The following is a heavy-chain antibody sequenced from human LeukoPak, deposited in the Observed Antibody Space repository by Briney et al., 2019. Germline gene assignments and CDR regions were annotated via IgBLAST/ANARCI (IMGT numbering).Heavy chain of an antibody. CDR1: GVSFSGYY. J-gene: IGHJ4*02. V-gene: IGHV4-34*01. D-gene: IGHD1-26*01. CDR3: ARGQYSFDY. CDR2: INHSGST. Sequence: SETLSLTCAVYGVSFSGYYWSWIRQPPGKGLEWIGEINHSGSTNYNPSLKSRVTISVDTSKNQFSLKLRSVTAADTAVYYCARGQYSFDYWGQGTLVTVSS.